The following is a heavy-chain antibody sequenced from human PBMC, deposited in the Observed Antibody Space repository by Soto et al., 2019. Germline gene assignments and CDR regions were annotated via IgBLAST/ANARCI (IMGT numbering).Heavy chain of an antibody. Sequence: PGESLKISCKGSGYSFTSYWISWVRQMPGKGLEWMGRIDPSDSYTNYSPSSQGHVTISADKSISTAYLQWSSLKASDTAMYYCARIWATVFVDAFDIWGQGTMVTVSS. CDR2: IDPSDSYT. V-gene: IGHV5-10-1*01. CDR1: GYSFTSYW. CDR3: ARIWATVFVDAFDI. D-gene: IGHD4-17*01. J-gene: IGHJ3*02.